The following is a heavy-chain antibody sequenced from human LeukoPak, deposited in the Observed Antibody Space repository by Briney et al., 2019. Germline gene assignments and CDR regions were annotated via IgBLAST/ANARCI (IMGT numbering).Heavy chain of an antibody. V-gene: IGHV4-61*02. D-gene: IGHD3-16*01. J-gene: IGHJ5*02. Sequence: PSETLSLTCTVSGDSISSGNTYWNWIRQPAGKGLEWIGRLYTSGSTNYNPSLKSRVTISVDTSKNQFSLKLSSVTAADTGVYYCARGTYAGGERNWFDPWGQGTLVTVSS. CDR3: ARGTYAGGERNWFDP. CDR1: GDSISSGNTY. CDR2: LYTSGST.